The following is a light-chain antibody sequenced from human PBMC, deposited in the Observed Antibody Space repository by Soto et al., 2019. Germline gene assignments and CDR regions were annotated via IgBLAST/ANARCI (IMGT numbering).Light chain of an antibody. CDR2: GNS. Sequence: QSALTQPPSVSGAPGQRVTISCTGSSSNIGAGYDVHWYQQLPGTAPKLLIYGNSNRPSGVPDRFSGSKSGTSASLAITGLQAEDEADYYCQSYDSSLSGFYVFGTGTKVTL. CDR1: SSNIGAGYD. CDR3: QSYDSSLSGFYV. V-gene: IGLV1-40*01. J-gene: IGLJ1*01.